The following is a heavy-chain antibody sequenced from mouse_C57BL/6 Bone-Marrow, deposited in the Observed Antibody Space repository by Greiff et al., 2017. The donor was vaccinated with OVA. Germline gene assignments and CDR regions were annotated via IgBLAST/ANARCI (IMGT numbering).Heavy chain of an antibody. Sequence: QVQLQPGAALVKPGASVKVSCKASGYTFTSYWMHWVKQRPGQGLEWIGRIHPSDSDTNYNQKFKGKATLTVDKSSSTAYMQLSSLTSEDSAVYYCAIRGIRGLYYFDYWGQGTTLTVSS. V-gene: IGHV1-74*01. D-gene: IGHD1-1*01. CDR1: GYTFTSYW. CDR3: AIRGIRGLYYFDY. CDR2: IHPSDSDT. J-gene: IGHJ2*01.